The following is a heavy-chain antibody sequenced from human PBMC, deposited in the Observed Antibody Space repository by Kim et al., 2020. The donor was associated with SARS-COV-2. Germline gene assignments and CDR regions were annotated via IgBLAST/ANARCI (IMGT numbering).Heavy chain of an antibody. V-gene: IGHV1-18*04. CDR2: ISAYNGNT. CDR3: ARVDYGDYVGYYYYYGMDV. J-gene: IGHJ6*02. D-gene: IGHD4-17*01. CDR1: GYTFTSYG. Sequence: ASVKVSCKASGYTFTSYGISWVRQAPGQGLEWMGWISAYNGNTNYAQKLQGRVTITTDTSTSTAYMELRSLRSDDTAVYYCARVDYGDYVGYYYYYGMDVWGQGTTVTVSS.